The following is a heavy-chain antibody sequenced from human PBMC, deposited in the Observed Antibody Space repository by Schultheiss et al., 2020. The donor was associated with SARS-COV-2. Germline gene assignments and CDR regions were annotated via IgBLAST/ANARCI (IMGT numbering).Heavy chain of an antibody. CDR1: GFTVNSNY. D-gene: IGHD2-21*02. J-gene: IGHJ4*02. Sequence: GGSLRLSCGASGFTVNSNYMTWVRQAPGKGLEWVAVISYDGSNKYYADSVKGRFTISRDNFKNTLYLQMNSLRVEDTATYYCARDRDHFDYWGQGTLVTVSS. V-gene: IGHV3-30*07. CDR3: ARDRDHFDY. CDR2: ISYDGSNK.